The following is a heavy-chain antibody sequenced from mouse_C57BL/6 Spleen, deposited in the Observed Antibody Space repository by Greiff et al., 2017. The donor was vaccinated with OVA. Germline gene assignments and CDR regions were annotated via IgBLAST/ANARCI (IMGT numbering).Heavy chain of an antibody. D-gene: IGHD2-4*01. Sequence: DVHLVESGAELVRPGASVKLSCTASGFNIKDDYMHWVKQRPEQGLEWIGWIDPENGDTEYASKFQGKATITADTSSNTAYLQLSSLTSEDTAVYYCTTVYYDYDPFAYWGQGTLVTVSA. J-gene: IGHJ3*01. CDR2: IDPENGDT. CDR3: TTVYYDYDPFAY. CDR1: GFNIKDDY. V-gene: IGHV14-4*01.